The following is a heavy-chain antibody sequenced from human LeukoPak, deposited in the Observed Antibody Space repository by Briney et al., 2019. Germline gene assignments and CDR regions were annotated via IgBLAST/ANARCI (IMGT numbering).Heavy chain of an antibody. CDR1: GGSISSGDYY. CDR2: IYYTGSS. CDR3: ARDDQNRIAARHGVFDI. J-gene: IGHJ3*02. D-gene: IGHD6-6*01. Sequence: PSQTLSLTCTVSGGSISSGDYYWSWIRQPPGKGLEWIGYIYYTGSSYYNPSLKSRVAISVDTSKNQFSLKLSSVTAADTAVYYCARDDQNRIAARHGVFDIWGQGTMVTVSS. V-gene: IGHV4-61*08.